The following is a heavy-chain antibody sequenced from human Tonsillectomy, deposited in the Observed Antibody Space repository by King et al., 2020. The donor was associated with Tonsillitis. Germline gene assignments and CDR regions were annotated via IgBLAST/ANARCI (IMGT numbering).Heavy chain of an antibody. D-gene: IGHD3-22*01. J-gene: IGHJ5*01. CDR1: GFRFDDYG. Sequence: VQLVESGGGLVQPGRSLRLSCTASGFRFDDYGMSWFRQAPGKGLEWVSFIRSKAYGGTADYAASVKGRFTISRDDSKSIAYLQMNSLKTDDTVVYFCSRGGFYNSENWFDSWGQGTLVTVSS. V-gene: IGHV3-49*03. CDR3: SRGGFYNSENWFDS. CDR2: IRSKAYGGTA.